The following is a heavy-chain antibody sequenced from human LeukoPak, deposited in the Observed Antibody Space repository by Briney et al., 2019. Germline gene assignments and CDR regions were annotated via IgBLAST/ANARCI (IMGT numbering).Heavy chain of an antibody. V-gene: IGHV1-8*02. CDR1: GYTFTSYG. CDR3: ARSSAWAHFDN. Sequence: ASVKVSCKTSGYTFTSYGINWVRQAPGQGLEWMGWMNPNTGYTGYAHQFQGRITMTRNTAISTAYMDLSSLNSQDTAVYYCARSSAWAHFDNWGQGTLVSVSS. CDR2: MNPNTGYT. J-gene: IGHJ4*02. D-gene: IGHD2-15*01.